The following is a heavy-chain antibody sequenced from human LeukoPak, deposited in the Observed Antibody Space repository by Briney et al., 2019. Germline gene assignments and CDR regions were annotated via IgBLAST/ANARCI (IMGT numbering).Heavy chain of an antibody. CDR1: GGSFIGFH. V-gene: IGHV4-34*01. CDR2: INHSGST. CDR3: ARVGGYYYYMDV. J-gene: IGHJ6*03. Sequence: SETLSLTCAVYGGSFIGFHWNWIRQAPGKGLEWIGDINHSGSTNYNPSLKSRVTISVDTSKNQFSLKLSSVTAADTAVYYCARVGGYYYYMDVWGKGTTVTVSS.